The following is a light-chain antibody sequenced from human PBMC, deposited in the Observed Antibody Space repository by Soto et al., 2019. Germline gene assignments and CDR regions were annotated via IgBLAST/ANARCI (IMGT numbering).Light chain of an antibody. CDR3: QSYDRSLSGWV. V-gene: IGLV1-40*01. Sequence: QSVLTQPPSVSGAPGQRVTISCTVSSSNIGAGYDVHWYQQLPGTAPKLLIYGNSNRPSGVPDRFSGSKSGTSASLAITGLQAEDEADYYCQSYDRSLSGWVFGGGTKLTVL. J-gene: IGLJ3*02. CDR1: SSNIGAGYD. CDR2: GNS.